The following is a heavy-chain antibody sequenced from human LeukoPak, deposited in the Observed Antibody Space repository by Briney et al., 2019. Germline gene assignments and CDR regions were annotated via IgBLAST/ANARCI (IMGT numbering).Heavy chain of an antibody. CDR3: AKHRYNLYSLGDY. V-gene: IGHV3-23*01. CDR2: ISGSGGST. D-gene: IGHD3-16*01. J-gene: IGHJ4*02. Sequence: GGSLRLSCAASVFTFSSYSMSWVRQAPWKGLEWVSAISGSGGSTYYADSVKGRFTISRDNSKNTLYLQMNSLRAEDTAVYYCAKHRYNLYSLGDYWGQGTLVTVSS. CDR1: VFTFSSYS.